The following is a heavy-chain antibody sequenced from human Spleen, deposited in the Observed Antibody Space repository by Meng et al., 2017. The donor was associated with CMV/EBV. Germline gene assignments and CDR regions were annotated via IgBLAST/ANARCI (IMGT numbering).Heavy chain of an antibody. J-gene: IGHJ4*02. CDR1: GFTFSNYW. CDR2: IKEDGSEK. CDR3: ARTYYYDSSSYRPFDY. Sequence: LSLTCAASGFTFSNYWMTWVRQAPGRGLEWVANIKEDGSEKYYVDSVKGRFTISRDNAKNSLYLQMNSLRADDTAVYYCARTYYYDSSSYRPFDYWGQGTLVTVPQ. V-gene: IGHV3-7*01. D-gene: IGHD3-22*01.